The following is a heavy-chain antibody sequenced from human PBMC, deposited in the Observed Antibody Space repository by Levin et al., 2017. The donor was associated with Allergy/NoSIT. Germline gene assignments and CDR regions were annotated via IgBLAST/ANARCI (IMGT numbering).Heavy chain of an antibody. CDR2: ISGSGHTT. Sequence: GASVNVSCSLSGFTFIDYDMTWVRQAPGKGLEWVFTISGSGHTTYYADSVQGRFTLPRDNSKNTLYFHVDSLRADDTAVYYCAKNRYKDMPTGLDHWGQGTLVTVSS. CDR3: AKNRYKDMPTGLDH. CDR1: GFTFIDYD. D-gene: IGHD3-9*01. V-gene: IGHV3-23*01. J-gene: IGHJ4*02.